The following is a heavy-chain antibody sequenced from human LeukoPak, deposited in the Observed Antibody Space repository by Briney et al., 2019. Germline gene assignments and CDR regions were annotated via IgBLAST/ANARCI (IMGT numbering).Heavy chain of an antibody. CDR2: IHQDGNDK. D-gene: IGHD6-19*01. J-gene: IGHJ4*02. Sequence: GGSLRLSCAASGLTFRNYWMSWVRKAPGKGLEWVANIHQDGNDKYYVDSVKGRFTISRDNAKSSLSLQMNSLRVDDTAVYYCVSGEYSSGWWSYDYWGQGTLVTVSS. V-gene: IGHV3-7*01. CDR3: VSGEYSSGWWSYDY. CDR1: GLTFRNYW.